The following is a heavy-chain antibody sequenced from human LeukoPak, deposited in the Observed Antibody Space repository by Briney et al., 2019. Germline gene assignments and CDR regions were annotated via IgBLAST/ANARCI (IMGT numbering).Heavy chain of an antibody. V-gene: IGHV3-7*03. Sequence: GGSLRLSCAASGFTFSRHWMSWVRQAPGKGLEWVANIKEDGSEKDYVDSVKGRFTISRDNAKNSLYLQMNSLRAEDTAVYYCARFLYGYNYYYYYYMDVWGKGTTVTVSS. D-gene: IGHD5-18*01. CDR3: ARFLYGYNYYYYYYMDV. CDR2: IKEDGSEK. J-gene: IGHJ6*03. CDR1: GFTFSRHW.